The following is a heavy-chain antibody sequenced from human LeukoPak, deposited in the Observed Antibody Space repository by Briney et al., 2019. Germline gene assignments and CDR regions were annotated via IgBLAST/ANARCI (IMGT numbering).Heavy chain of an antibody. CDR2: ISWNGGSI. V-gene: IGHV3-9*01. J-gene: IGHJ6*03. CDR1: GFTFDDYA. D-gene: IGHD3-9*01. CDR3: AKAPGPINYYMDV. Sequence: GGSLRLSCAASGFTFDDYAMHWVRQAPGKGLEWVAGISWNGGSIGYADSVKGRFTISRDNAKNSLYLQMNSLRAEDTALYYCAKAPGPINYYMDVWGKGTTVTVSS.